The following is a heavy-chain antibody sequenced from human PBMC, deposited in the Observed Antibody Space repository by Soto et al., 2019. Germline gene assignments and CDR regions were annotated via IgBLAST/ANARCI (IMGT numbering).Heavy chain of an antibody. CDR3: AHIPNYYQYDGFDP. CDR1: GFSLTTRGVG. CDR2: ISWADDK. D-gene: IGHD3-16*01. V-gene: IGHV2-5*02. J-gene: IGHJ5*02. Sequence: QITLKESGPTLVKPTQTLTLTCTFSGFSLTTRGVGVGWIRQPPGKALECLALISWADDKRYSPSLQSRLSSTKDTSKNQVVLTMTNVDPVDTATYYCAHIPNYYQYDGFDPWGQGTLVSVSS.